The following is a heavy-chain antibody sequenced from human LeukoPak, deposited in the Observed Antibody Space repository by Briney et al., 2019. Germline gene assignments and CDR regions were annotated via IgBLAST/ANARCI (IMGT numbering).Heavy chain of an antibody. V-gene: IGHV1-8*01. D-gene: IGHD7-27*01. J-gene: IGHJ3*02. CDR1: GYIFNDYD. Sequence: ASVKVSCKASGYIFNDYDINWVRQAAGQGLEWMGWMNPNSGNTGYAQEFQGRITMTRDTSITTAYMELSGLMPEDTAVYYCAREPTRGRAGDNSFDIWGQGTMVTVSS. CDR3: AREPTRGRAGDNSFDI. CDR2: MNPNSGNT.